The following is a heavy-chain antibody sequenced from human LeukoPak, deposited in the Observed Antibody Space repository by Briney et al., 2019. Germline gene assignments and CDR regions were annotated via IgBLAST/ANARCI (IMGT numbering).Heavy chain of an antibody. Sequence: GGSLRLSCAASGFTFSSYSMNWVRQAPGKGLEWVSSISSSSNYIYYADSVKGRFAISRDNAKNSLYLQMNSLRAEDTAVYYCARDWGEEMATIDPVFLDYWGQGTLVTVSS. CDR2: ISSSSNYI. D-gene: IGHD5-24*01. V-gene: IGHV3-21*01. CDR1: GFTFSSYS. J-gene: IGHJ4*02. CDR3: ARDWGEEMATIDPVFLDY.